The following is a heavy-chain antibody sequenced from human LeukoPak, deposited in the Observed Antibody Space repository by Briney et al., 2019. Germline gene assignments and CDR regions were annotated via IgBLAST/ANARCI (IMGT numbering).Heavy chain of an antibody. CDR1: GGTFSSYA. Sequence: GASVKVSCKASGGTFSSYAISWVRQAPGQGLEWMGGIIPIFGTANYAQKFQGRVTITADKSTSTAYMELSSLRSEDTAVYYCAVGGYCSSGSCYPNWFDPWGQGTLVTVSS. D-gene: IGHD2-15*01. V-gene: IGHV1-69*06. CDR3: AVGGYCSSGSCYPNWFDP. CDR2: IIPIFGTA. J-gene: IGHJ5*02.